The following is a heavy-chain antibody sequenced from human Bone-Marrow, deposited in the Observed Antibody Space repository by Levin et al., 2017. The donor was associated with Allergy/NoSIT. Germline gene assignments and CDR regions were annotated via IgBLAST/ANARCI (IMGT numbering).Heavy chain of an antibody. D-gene: IGHD3-9*01. CDR2: ISSDGRLET. CDR1: GFAFRDYW. J-gene: IGHJ3*01. Sequence: LSGGSLRLSCVASGFAFRDYWMHWVRQAPGKGLEWVSRISSDGRLETNYADSVKGRFTISRDNSKNTMYLQMDSLRAEDTAVYFCAREGYNIVTGHYDAYDLWGQGTMVFVS. CDR3: AREGYNIVTGHYDAYDL. V-gene: IGHV3-74*01.